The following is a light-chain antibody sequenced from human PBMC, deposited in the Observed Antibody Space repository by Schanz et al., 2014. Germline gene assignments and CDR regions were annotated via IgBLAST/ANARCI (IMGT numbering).Light chain of an antibody. CDR3: ATWDDSLNGGV. J-gene: IGLJ3*02. V-gene: IGLV1-44*01. CDR2: KSN. CDR1: WSNIARNT. Sequence: QSVVTQPPSASGTPGQRVTISCSGSWSNIARNTVNWYQQLPGTAPKLLIYKSNQRPSGVPDRFSGSKSGTSASLAISGLQCEDEADYYCATWDDSLNGGVFGGGTKLTVL.